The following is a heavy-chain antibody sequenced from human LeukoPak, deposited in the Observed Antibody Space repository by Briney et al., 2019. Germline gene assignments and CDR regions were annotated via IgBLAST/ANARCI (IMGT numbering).Heavy chain of an antibody. CDR1: GFTFSSYA. Sequence: PGRSLRLSCAASGFTFSSYAMHWVRQAPGKGLEWVAVISYDGSNKYYADSVKGRFTISRDNSKNTLYLQMNSLRAEDTAVYYCARGPTVKDYWGQGTLVTVSS. V-gene: IGHV3-30*04. CDR3: ARGPTVKDY. CDR2: ISYDGSNK. D-gene: IGHD4-17*01. J-gene: IGHJ4*02.